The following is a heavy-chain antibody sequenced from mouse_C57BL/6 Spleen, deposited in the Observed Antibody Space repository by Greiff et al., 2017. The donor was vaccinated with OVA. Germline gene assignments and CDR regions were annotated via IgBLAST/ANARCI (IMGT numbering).Heavy chain of an antibody. D-gene: IGHD4-1*01. Sequence: QVQLKESGPELVKPGASVKLSCKASGYTFTSYDINWVKQRPGQGLEWIGWIYPRDGSTKYNEKFKGKATLTVDTSSSTAYMELHSLTSEDSAVDFCARGGFNWDPGVSFDYWGQGTTLTVSS. CDR3: ARGGFNWDPGVSFDY. V-gene: IGHV1-85*01. CDR1: GYTFTSYD. CDR2: IYPRDGST. J-gene: IGHJ2*01.